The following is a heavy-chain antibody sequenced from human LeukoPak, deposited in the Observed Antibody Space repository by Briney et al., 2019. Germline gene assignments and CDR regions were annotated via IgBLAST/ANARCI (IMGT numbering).Heavy chain of an antibody. D-gene: IGHD6-25*01. Sequence: GSLRLSCAASGFTFRSFAMSWVRQAPGKGLEWVAVISGDEDSTHYAESVRGRFIISTDNSKNSLNLQMNSLRAEDTAVYYCTKDVMTGFSSGWYFGSWGQGTQVTVSS. CDR1: GFTFRSFA. V-gene: IGHV3-23*01. J-gene: IGHJ4*02. CDR3: TKDVMTGFSSGWYFGS. CDR2: ISGDEDST.